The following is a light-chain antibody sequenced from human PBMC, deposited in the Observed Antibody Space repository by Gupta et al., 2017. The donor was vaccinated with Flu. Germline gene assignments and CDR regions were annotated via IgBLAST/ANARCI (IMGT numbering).Light chain of an antibody. CDR3: QQSYRTPWT. J-gene: IGKJ1*01. CDR1: QTIDNN. CDR2: GTS. Sequence: DTQMTQSPSSLSASVGDRVIITCRASQTIDNNLNWYQQKPGEAPKALISGTSTLKSGVPSRFSGSGSGTDFTLTINRLQPEDFATYYCQQSYRTPWTFGQGTKVDI. V-gene: IGKV1-39*01.